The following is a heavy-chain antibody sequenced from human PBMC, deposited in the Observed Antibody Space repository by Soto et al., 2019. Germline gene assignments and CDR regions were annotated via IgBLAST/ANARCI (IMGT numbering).Heavy chain of an antibody. V-gene: IGHV4-59*08. CDR3: ASRGYRYGYFDY. CDR2: VYYSGST. CDR1: GGSISSFY. J-gene: IGHJ4*02. Sequence: QVQLQESGPGLVKPSETLSLTCTVSGGSISSFYWTWIRQPPGKGLEWVGYVYYSGSTNYNPSLKSRVTISVDMSKKQFSLKLSSVTAADTAVYYCASRGYRYGYFDYWGQGTLVTVSS. D-gene: IGHD5-18*01.